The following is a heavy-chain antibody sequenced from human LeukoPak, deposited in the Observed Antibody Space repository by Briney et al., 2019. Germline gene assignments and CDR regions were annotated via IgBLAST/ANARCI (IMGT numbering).Heavy chain of an antibody. J-gene: IGHJ6*03. CDR2: IRSKAYGGTT. CDR1: GFTFGDYA. V-gene: IGHV3-49*04. D-gene: IGHD6-13*01. Sequence: GRSLRLSCTASGFTFGDYAMSWVRQAPGKGLEWVGFIRSKAYGGTTEYAASVKGRFTISRDDSKSIAYLQMNSLKTEGTAVYYCTRDGGYSSSWYNPYYYYYYMDVWGKGTTVTVSS. CDR3: TRDGGYSSSWYNPYYYYYYMDV.